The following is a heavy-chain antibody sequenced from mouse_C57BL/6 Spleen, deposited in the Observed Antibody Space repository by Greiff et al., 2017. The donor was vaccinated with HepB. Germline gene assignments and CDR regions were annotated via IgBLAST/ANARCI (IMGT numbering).Heavy chain of an antibody. CDR3: AREVGAY. CDR1: GFTFSSYA. CDR2: ISDGGSYT. J-gene: IGHJ3*01. V-gene: IGHV5-4*01. D-gene: IGHD1-1*02. Sequence: DVKLVESGGGLVKPGGSLKLSCAASGFTFSSYAMSWVRQTPEKRLEWVATISDGGSYTYYPDNVKGRFTISRDNAKNNLYLQMSHLKSEDTAMYYCAREVGAYWGQGTLVTVSA.